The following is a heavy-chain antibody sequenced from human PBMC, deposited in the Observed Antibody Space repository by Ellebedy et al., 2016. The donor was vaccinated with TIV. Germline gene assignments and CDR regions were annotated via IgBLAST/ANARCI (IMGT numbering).Heavy chain of an antibody. D-gene: IGHD1/OR15-1a*01. J-gene: IGHJ4*02. CDR2: ISSSSSYI. V-gene: IGHV3-21*01. CDR1: GFTFSTYS. CDR3: ARENWYNDY. Sequence: GESLKISCAASGFTFSTYSMNWVRQAPGKGLEWVSSISSSSSYIYYADSVKGRFTISRDNAKNSVYLQMNSLRAEDTAVYYCARENWYNDYWGQGTLVTVSS.